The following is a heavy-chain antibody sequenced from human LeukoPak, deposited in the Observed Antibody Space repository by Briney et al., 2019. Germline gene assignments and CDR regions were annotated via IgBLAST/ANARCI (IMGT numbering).Heavy chain of an antibody. J-gene: IGHJ5*02. CDR3: ARGLGHYYDSSGYYPSQGWFDP. CDR1: GGSFSGYY. D-gene: IGHD3-22*01. V-gene: IGHV4-34*01. Sequence: PSETLSLTCAVYGGSFSGYYWSWIRQPPGKGLEWIGEINHSGSTNYNPSLKSRVTISVDTSKNQFSLKLSSVTAADTAVYYCARGLGHYYDSSGYYPSQGWFDPWGQGTLVTVSS. CDR2: INHSGST.